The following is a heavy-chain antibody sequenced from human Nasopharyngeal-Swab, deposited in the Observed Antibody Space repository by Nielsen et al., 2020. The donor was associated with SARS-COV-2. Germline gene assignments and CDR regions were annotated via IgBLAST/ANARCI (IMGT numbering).Heavy chain of an antibody. CDR3: ARHYDFWSGYFPYYFDY. Sequence: ASVKVSCKASGYTFTSYGISWVRQAPGQGLEWMGWISAYNGNTNYAQKLQGRVTMTTDTSTSTAYMELRSLRSDDTAVYYCARHYDFWSGYFPYYFDYWGQGTLVTVSS. CDR1: GYTFTSYG. CDR2: ISAYNGNT. J-gene: IGHJ4*02. V-gene: IGHV1-18*01. D-gene: IGHD3-3*01.